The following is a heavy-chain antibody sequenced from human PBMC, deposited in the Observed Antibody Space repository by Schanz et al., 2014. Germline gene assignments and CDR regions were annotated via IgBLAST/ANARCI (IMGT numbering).Heavy chain of an antibody. Sequence: EVQLLESGGGLVQPGGSLRLSCVASGFTFSSYAMSWVRQAPGKGLEWVSSIVGGGGRTYYADSVKGRFTISRDNSKNTLYLLMNSLRAEDTAVYYCAKDLISGWSGFDYWGQGTLVTVSS. CDR3: AKDLISGWSGFDY. CDR2: IVGGGGRT. D-gene: IGHD6-19*01. J-gene: IGHJ4*02. CDR1: GFTFSSYA. V-gene: IGHV3-23*01.